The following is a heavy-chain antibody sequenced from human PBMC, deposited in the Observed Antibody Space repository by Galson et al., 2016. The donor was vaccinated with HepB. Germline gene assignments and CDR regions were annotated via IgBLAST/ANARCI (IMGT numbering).Heavy chain of an antibody. V-gene: IGHV3-23*01. J-gene: IGHJ4*02. D-gene: IGHD6-19*01. CDR3: AREGHYSAWFVIDY. Sequence: SLRLSCAASGFTFNNYAMYWVRQAPGKGLEWVSGISGSGGRTYYSDSVRGRFTISRDNSKNTLYLQMNSLKAGDTAIYYCAREGHYSAWFVIDYWGQGTLVTVSS. CDR2: ISGSGGRT. CDR1: GFTFNNYA.